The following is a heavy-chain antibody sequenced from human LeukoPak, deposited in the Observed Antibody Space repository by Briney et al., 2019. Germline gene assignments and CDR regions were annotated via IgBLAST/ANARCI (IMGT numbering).Heavy chain of an antibody. J-gene: IGHJ4*02. CDR2: INPKSGGT. D-gene: IGHD5-24*01. V-gene: IGHV1-2*02. CDR3: APATMTFDY. Sequence: ASVKVSCKASGYSFIDYYMHWVRQAPGQGLEWMGWINPKSGGTNYAQKFQDRVTMTTVTSISTAYMELSRLTSDDTAVYYCAPATMTFDYWGQGTLVTVSS. CDR1: GYSFIDYY.